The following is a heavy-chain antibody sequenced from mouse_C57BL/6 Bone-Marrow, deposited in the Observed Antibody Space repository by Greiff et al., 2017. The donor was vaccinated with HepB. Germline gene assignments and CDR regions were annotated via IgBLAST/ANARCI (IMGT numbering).Heavy chain of an antibody. CDR1: GISITTGNYR. CDR3: ARDGYYGSSYDYFDY. Sequence: EVKLMESGPGLVKPSQTVFLTCTVTGISITTGNYRWSWIRQFPGNKLEWIGYIYYSGTITYNPSLTSRTTSTRDTPKNQFFLEMNSLTAEDTATYYCARDGYYGSSYDYFDYWGQGTTLTVSS. CDR2: IYYSGTI. V-gene: IGHV3-5*01. J-gene: IGHJ2*01. D-gene: IGHD1-1*01.